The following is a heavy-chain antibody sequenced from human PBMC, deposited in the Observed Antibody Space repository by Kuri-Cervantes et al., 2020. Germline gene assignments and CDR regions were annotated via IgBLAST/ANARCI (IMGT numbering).Heavy chain of an antibody. J-gene: IGHJ1*01. CDR3: ARIVEGYYDSSGYPRYFQH. V-gene: IGHV2-26*01. Sequence: TLSLTCAVSGYSISSGYYWSWIRQPPGKALEWLAHIFSNDEKSYSTSLKSRLTISKDTSKSQVVLTMTNMDPVDTATYYCARIVEGYYDSSGYPRYFQHWGQGTLVTVSS. CDR2: IFSNDEK. CDR1: GYSISSGYY. D-gene: IGHD3-22*01.